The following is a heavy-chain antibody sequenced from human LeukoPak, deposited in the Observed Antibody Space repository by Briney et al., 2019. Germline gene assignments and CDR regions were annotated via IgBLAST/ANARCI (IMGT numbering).Heavy chain of an antibody. J-gene: IGHJ4*02. Sequence: TSETLSLTCTVSGGPISSSDYYWDWIRQPPGKGLEWIGSFDYSGTTYYNPSLKSRVTISVDTSKNQFSLKLTSVTAADTAVYYCARDAYFRNYVLYWGQGTLVTVSS. D-gene: IGHD2/OR15-2a*01. V-gene: IGHV4-39*07. CDR3: ARDAYFRNYVLY. CDR1: GGPISSSDYY. CDR2: FDYSGTT.